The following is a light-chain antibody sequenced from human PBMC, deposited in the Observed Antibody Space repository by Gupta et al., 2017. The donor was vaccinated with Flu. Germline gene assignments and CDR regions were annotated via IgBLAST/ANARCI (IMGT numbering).Light chain of an antibody. J-gene: IGLJ3*02. Sequence: SVLTQPPSVSGAPWRRVTIPCTATSSNIGAFVDLNWCQQLPGTAPRPLISGNSNRAQRVTGRVTGFRSGTSASVAISGVRTEDEADYYCECDDIGRSGAGVVFGGGTKLTVL. CDR2: GNS. CDR1: SSNIGAFVD. CDR3: ECDDIGRSGAGVV. V-gene: IGLV1-40*01.